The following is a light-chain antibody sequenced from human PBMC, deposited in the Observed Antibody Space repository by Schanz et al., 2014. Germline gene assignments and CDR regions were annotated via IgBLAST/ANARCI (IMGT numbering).Light chain of an antibody. Sequence: QSVLTQPPSVSGAPGQGVTISCTGSASNIGAGYDVHWYQQVPGTAPKPLIFDNTNRPSGVPDRFSGSKSGTSAALAITGLQAEDEADYYCSSYAGNSRVFGGGTKLTV. V-gene: IGLV1-40*01. J-gene: IGLJ3*02. CDR1: ASNIGAGYD. CDR3: SSYAGNSRV. CDR2: DNT.